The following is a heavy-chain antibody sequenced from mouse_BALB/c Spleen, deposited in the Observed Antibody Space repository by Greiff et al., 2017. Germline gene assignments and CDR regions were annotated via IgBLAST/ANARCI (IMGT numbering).Heavy chain of an antibody. Sequence: QVQLKQSGAELVRPGTSVKVSYKASGYAFTNYLIEWVKQRPGQGLEWIGVINPGSGGTNYNEKFKGKATLTADKSSSTAYMQLSSLTSDDSAVYYCARRLYYAMDYWGQGTSVTVSS. D-gene: IGHD3-2*02. CDR3: ARRLYYAMDY. J-gene: IGHJ4*01. CDR1: GYAFTNYL. V-gene: IGHV1-54*01. CDR2: INPGSGGT.